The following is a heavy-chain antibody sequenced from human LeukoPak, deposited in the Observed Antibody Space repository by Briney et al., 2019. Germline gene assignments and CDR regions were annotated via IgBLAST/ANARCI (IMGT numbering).Heavy chain of an antibody. CDR1: GGSISGYY. V-gene: IGHV4-59*01. J-gene: IGHJ4*02. CDR2: IYYSGST. Sequence: SSETLSLTCTVSGGSISGYYWSWIRQPPGKGLEWIGFIYYSGSTNYNPSLKSRVTISVDTSKNQFSLKVSSVTAADTAVYYCARRRSVENWGQGTLVTVSS. CDR3: ARRRSVEN.